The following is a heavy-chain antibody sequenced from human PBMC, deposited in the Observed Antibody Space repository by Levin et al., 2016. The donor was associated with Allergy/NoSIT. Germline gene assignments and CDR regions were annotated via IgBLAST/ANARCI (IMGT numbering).Heavy chain of an antibody. CDR3: VPDGGNAGFDY. V-gene: IGHV3-30*04. Sequence: WIRQPPGKGLEWVAVISIDGGNKYYADSVRGRFSISRDNSKNTLFVQMNSLRAEDTALYYCVPDGGNAGFDYWGQGTLVTVSS. CDR2: ISIDGGNK. D-gene: IGHD4-23*01. J-gene: IGHJ4*02.